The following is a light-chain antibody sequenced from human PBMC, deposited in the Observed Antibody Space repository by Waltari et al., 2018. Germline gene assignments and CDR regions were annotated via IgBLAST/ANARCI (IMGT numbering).Light chain of an antibody. J-gene: IGKJ1*01. V-gene: IGKV1-5*01. Sequence: DIQMTQTPSTLSASLGDRVTITCRASQSISGWLAWYHQKPGKAPKLLNFAASKLESGVPARFSGSGFGTEFALTISGLQPDDFATYYCQQYNSFFRTFGQGTKVEIK. CDR3: QQYNSFFRT. CDR1: QSISGW. CDR2: AAS.